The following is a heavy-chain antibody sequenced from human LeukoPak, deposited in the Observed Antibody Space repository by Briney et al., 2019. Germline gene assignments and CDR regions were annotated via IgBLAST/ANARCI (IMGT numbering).Heavy chain of an antibody. CDR1: GGTFRTDA. D-gene: IGHD1-7*01. J-gene: IGHJ5*02. CDR3: AREVITETTLGWFDP. V-gene: IGHV1-69*13. CDR2: IIPFIGAP. Sequence: GASVKVSYKASGGTFRTDAIAWIRQAPGEGLEWMGGIIPFIGAPNFAQRFHGRVTITADETTSTVYMELSSLRSEDTAVYYCAREVITETTLGWFDPWGQGTLITVSS.